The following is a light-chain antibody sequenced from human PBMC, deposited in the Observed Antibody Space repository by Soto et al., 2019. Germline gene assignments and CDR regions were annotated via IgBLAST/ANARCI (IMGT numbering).Light chain of an antibody. CDR2: GAS. J-gene: IGKJ4*01. V-gene: IGKV3-20*01. Sequence: EIVLTQSPGTLSLSPGERATLSCRASQSVSSSYLAWYQQKPGQAPRLLIYGASSRATGIPDRFSGSGSGTEFTLTISSLQSEDFAVYYCQQYIRWPLTFGGGTKV. CDR1: QSVSSSY. CDR3: QQYIRWPLT.